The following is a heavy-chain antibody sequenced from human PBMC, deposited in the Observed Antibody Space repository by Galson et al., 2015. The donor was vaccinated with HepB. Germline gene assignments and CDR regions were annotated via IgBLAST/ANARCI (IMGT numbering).Heavy chain of an antibody. Sequence: SVKVSCKASGYTFTTYGISWVRQAPGQGLEWMGWISAYNGNTNYAQKLQGRVTMTTDTSTSTAYMELRSLRSDDTAVFYCARADLHCSGGNCYSSLFDFWGQGTLVTVSS. D-gene: IGHD2-15*01. CDR3: ARADLHCSGGNCYSSLFDF. J-gene: IGHJ4*02. CDR1: GYTFTTYG. CDR2: ISAYNGNT. V-gene: IGHV1-18*01.